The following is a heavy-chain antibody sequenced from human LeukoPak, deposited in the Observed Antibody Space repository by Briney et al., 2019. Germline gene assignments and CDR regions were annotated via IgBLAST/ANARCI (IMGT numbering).Heavy chain of an antibody. D-gene: IGHD3-10*01. CDR1: GFTFSSYS. Sequence: GGSLRLSCAASGFTFSSYSMNWVRQAPGKGLEWVSYISSSSSTIYYADSVKGRFTISRDNAKNSLYLQMNSLRAEDTAVYYCARGVRGYYYGMWGQGTLVTVSS. CDR2: ISSSSSTI. J-gene: IGHJ4*02. V-gene: IGHV3-48*01. CDR3: ARGVRGYYYGM.